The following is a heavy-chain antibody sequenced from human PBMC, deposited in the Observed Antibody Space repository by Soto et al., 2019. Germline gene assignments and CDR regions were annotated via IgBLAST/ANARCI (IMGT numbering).Heavy chain of an antibody. J-gene: IGHJ4*02. V-gene: IGHV5-51*01. CDR3: ARSPRSSPYFDF. CDR2: IYLGDHET. Sequence: GESLKIYCKCSGYTFSNFRIGWVRQLPGQGLEWMGIIYLGDHETRYSPSFLGKVIISAETSINTAYLQWSSLEASDSAFYFCARSPRSSPYFDFWGQGALVTVSS. CDR1: GYTFSNFR. D-gene: IGHD6-13*01.